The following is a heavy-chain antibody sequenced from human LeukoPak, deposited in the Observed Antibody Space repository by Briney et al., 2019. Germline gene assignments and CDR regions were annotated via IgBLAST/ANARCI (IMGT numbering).Heavy chain of an antibody. D-gene: IGHD2-15*01. V-gene: IGHV1-2*02. J-gene: IGHJ5*02. CDR3: ARLVAATSIWFDP. CDR1: GYTFTGYY. CDR2: INPNSGGT. Sequence: GASVKVSCKASGYTFTGYYMHWVRQAPGQGLEWMGWINPNSGGTNYAQKFQGRVTMTRGTSISTAYMELSRLRSDDTAVYYCARLVAATSIWFDPWGQGTLVTVSS.